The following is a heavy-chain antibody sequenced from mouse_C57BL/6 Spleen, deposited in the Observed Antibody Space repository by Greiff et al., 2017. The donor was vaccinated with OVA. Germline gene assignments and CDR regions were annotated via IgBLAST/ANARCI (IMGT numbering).Heavy chain of an antibody. Sequence: QVQLQQSGAELARPGASVKLSCKASGYTFTSYGLSWVKQRTGQGLEWIGEIYPRSGNTYYNEKFKGKATLTADKSSSTAYMELRSLTSEDSAVYFCARGGGTTVVDYWGQGTTLTVSS. V-gene: IGHV1-81*01. CDR1: GYTFTSYG. CDR2: IYPRSGNT. D-gene: IGHD1-1*01. CDR3: ARGGGTTVVDY. J-gene: IGHJ2*01.